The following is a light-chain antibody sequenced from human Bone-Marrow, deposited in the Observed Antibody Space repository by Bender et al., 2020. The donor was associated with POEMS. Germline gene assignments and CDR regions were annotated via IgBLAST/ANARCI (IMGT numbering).Light chain of an antibody. V-gene: IGLV2-14*02. CDR2: EAT. CDR1: SSDVGSYSL. J-gene: IGLJ3*02. CDR3: QSYDNSLGGWV. Sequence: QSALTQPASVSGSPGQSITISCTGTSSDVGSYSLVSWYQQHPGKAPKLMIYEATKRPSGVSNRFSASKSGNTASLTISGLQAEDEADYYCQSYDNSLGGWVFGGGTKLTVL.